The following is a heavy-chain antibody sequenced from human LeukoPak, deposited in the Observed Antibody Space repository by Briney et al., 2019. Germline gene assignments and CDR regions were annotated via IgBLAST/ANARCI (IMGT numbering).Heavy chain of an antibody. V-gene: IGHV3-23*01. J-gene: IGHJ4*02. CDR3: AKETGGYYDSSGSPV. CDR1: GFTSSSYA. D-gene: IGHD3-22*01. Sequence: GGSLRLSCAASGFTSSSYAMSWVRQAPGKGLEWVSAISGSGGSTYYADSVKGRFTISRDNSKNTLYLQMNSLRAEDTAVYYCAKETGGYYDSSGSPVWGQGTLVTVSS. CDR2: ISGSGGST.